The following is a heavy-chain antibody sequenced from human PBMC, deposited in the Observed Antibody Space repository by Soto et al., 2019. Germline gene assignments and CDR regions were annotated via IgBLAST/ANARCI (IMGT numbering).Heavy chain of an antibody. J-gene: IGHJ4*02. V-gene: IGHV3-33*01. Sequence: PGGSLRLSCAASGFTFSSYGMHWVRQAPGKGLEWVAVIWYDGSNKYYADSVKGRFTISRDNSKNTLYLQMNSLRAEDTAVYYCARDGYCSGGSCYSVTVFDYWGQGTLVTVSS. CDR2: IWYDGSNK. CDR3: ARDGYCSGGSCYSVTVFDY. D-gene: IGHD2-15*01. CDR1: GFTFSSYG.